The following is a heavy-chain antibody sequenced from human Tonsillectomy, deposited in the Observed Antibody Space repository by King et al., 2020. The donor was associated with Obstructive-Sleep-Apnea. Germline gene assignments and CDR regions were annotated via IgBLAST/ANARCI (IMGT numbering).Heavy chain of an antibody. Sequence: VQLQESCPGLVKPSETLSLTCTVSGGSISSYYWSWIRQPPGKGLEWIGYIYYSGSTNYNPSLKSRVTISVDTSKNQFSLKLSSVTAADTAVYYCARTLSVAAAGTGWYFDLWGRGTLVTVSS. V-gene: IGHV4-59*01. D-gene: IGHD6-13*01. CDR1: GGSISSYY. CDR3: ARTLSVAAAGTGWYFDL. CDR2: IYYSGST. J-gene: IGHJ2*01.